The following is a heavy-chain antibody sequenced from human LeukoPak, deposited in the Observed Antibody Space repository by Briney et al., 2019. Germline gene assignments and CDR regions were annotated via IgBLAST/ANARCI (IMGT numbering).Heavy chain of an antibody. CDR1: GYTFTSYD. CDR3: ARVFFRYGVTELDY. Sequence: ASVKVSCKASGYTFTSYDINWVRQATGQGLEWMGWMNPNSGNTGYAQKFQGRVTMTRNTSISTAYMELSSLRSEDTAVYYCARVFFRYGVTELDYCGQGTLVTVSS. CDR2: MNPNSGNT. J-gene: IGHJ4*02. D-gene: IGHD3-10*01. V-gene: IGHV1-8*01.